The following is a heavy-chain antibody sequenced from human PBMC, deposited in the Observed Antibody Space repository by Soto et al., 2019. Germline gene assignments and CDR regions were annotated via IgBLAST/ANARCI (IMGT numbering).Heavy chain of an antibody. CDR1: GGSISSSSYY. D-gene: IGHD4-4*01. CDR3: ARQYSNYGYYYYYYGMDV. V-gene: IGHV4-39*01. J-gene: IGHJ6*02. CDR2: IYYSGST. Sequence: SETLSLTCTVSGGSISSSSYYWGWIRQPPGKGLEWIGSIYYSGSTYYNPSLKSRVTISVDTSKNQFSLKLSSVTAADTAVYYCARQYSNYGYYYYYYGMDVWGQGTTVTVSS.